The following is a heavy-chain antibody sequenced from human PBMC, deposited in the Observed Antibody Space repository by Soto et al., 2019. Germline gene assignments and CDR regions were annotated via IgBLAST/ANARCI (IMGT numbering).Heavy chain of an antibody. CDR2: INPYSGGA. V-gene: IGHV1-2*02. CDR3: ARVIRGDYYNSRLDT. J-gene: IGHJ5*02. Sequence: ASVKVSCKASGYTFTANYIHCVRQAPAQGFEWMGWINPYSGGADYAQRFQGRVTMTRDTSISTVYLKLCTMTFNDTPVYYCARVIRGDYYNSRLDTWGQGTGVTVSS. CDR1: GYTFTANY. D-gene: IGHD3-10*01.